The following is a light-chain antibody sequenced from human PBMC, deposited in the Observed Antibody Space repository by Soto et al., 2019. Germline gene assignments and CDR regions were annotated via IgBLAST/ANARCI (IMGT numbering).Light chain of an antibody. CDR1: QNIRFSY. Sequence: EIVLTQSPGTLSLSPGERATLSCRASQNIRFSYLAWYQQRPGQAPRLLIFAASTRATGIPDRFSGRGSGTDFTLTISRLEPEDFAVYYCQQYDSSPYTFGQGTKLEIK. J-gene: IGKJ2*01. V-gene: IGKV3-20*01. CDR2: AAS. CDR3: QQYDSSPYT.